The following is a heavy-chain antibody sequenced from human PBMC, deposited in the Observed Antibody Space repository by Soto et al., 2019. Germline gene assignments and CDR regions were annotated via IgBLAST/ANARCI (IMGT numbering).Heavy chain of an antibody. V-gene: IGHV3-48*02. CDR3: ARGDSSSWYLVGDYYYYGMDV. CDR1: GFTFICYS. J-gene: IGHJ6*02. Sequence: XGSLRLSCAASGFTFICYSMNLVRQAPGKGLEGVSYISSSSSTIYYADSVKGRFTISRDNAKNSLYLQMNSLRDEDTAVYYCARGDSSSWYLVGDYYYYGMDVWGQGTTVTVSS. CDR2: ISSSSSTI. D-gene: IGHD6-13*01.